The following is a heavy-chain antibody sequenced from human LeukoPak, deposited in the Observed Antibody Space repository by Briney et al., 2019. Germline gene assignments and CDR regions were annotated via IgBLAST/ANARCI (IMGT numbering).Heavy chain of an antibody. Sequence: SETLSLTCTVSGGSISSSSYYRGWIRQPPGKGLEWVGSMSYSGSTYYNPSLKSRVTMSVDTSKNQFSLKLSSVTAADTAVYHCARHPLAGRHQVDYWGQGTLVTVSS. CDR1: GGSISSSSYY. CDR2: MSYSGST. CDR3: ARHPLAGRHQVDY. V-gene: IGHV4-39*01. D-gene: IGHD6-6*01. J-gene: IGHJ4*02.